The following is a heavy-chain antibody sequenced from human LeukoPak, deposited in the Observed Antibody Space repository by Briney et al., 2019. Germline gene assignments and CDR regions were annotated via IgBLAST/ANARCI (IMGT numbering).Heavy chain of an antibody. D-gene: IGHD3-22*01. V-gene: IGHV4-59*01. CDR1: VASIGNYY. J-gene: IGHJ3*01. Sequence: SETLSLTCTVSVASIGNYYWSWIRQPPGKGLEWIGYIYYTGNTDYNPSLKSRVTISVDTSKNQVSVNLTSVTAADTALYYCARAAVFTRGAFDVWGQGTMVTVSS. CDR3: ARAAVFTRGAFDV. CDR2: IYYTGNT.